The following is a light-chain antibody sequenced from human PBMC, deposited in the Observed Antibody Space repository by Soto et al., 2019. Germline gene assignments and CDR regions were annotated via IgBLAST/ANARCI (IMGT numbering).Light chain of an antibody. CDR3: QSYDSSLSVV. J-gene: IGLJ2*01. CDR2: GNS. Sequence: QSVLTQPPSVSGAPGQRVTISCTGSSSNIGAGYDVHWYQQLPGTAPKLLIYGNSNRPSGIPDRLSDSKSGTSASLAITGLQAEYEADYYCQSYDSSLSVVFGGGTKLTVL. V-gene: IGLV1-40*01. CDR1: SSNIGAGYD.